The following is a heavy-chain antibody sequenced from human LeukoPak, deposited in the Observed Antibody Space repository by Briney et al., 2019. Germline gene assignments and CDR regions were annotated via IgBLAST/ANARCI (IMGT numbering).Heavy chain of an antibody. CDR2: VRTKANSYAT. D-gene: IGHD3-22*01. CDR1: GFTFSASA. Sequence: GGSLRLSCAASGFTFSASAIHWVRQASGKGLEWVGRVRTKANSYATAYAASVKGRFTISRDDSKNTAYLLMNSLKTEDTAVYYCTRHDMYDDSSAYDYYFDYWGQGTLVTVSS. J-gene: IGHJ4*02. V-gene: IGHV3-73*01. CDR3: TRHDMYDDSSAYDYYFDY.